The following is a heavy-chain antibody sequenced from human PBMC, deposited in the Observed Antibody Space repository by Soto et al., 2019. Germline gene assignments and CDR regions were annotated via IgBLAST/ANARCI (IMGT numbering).Heavy chain of an antibody. J-gene: IGHJ5*02. CDR3: ARDRNFGVVSMYNWFDP. D-gene: IGHD3-3*01. Sequence: GESLKISCAASGFTFSDYYMSWIRQAPGKGLEWVSYISSSGSTIYYADSVKGRFTISRDNAKNSLYLQMNSLRAEDTAVYYCARDRNFGVVSMYNWFDPWGQGTLVTVSS. CDR1: GFTFSDYY. V-gene: IGHV3-11*01. CDR2: ISSSGSTI.